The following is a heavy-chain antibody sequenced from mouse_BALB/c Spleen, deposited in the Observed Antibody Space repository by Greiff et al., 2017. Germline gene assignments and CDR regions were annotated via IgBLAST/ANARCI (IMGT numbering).Heavy chain of an antibody. V-gene: IGHV3-6*02. CDR3: ARGDFAWFAY. J-gene: IGHJ3*01. Sequence: ESGPGLVKPSQSLSLTCSVTGYSITRGYYWNWIRQFPGNKLEWMGYISYDGSNNYNPSLKNRISITRDTSKNQFFLKLNSVTTEDTATYYCARGDFAWFAYWGQGTLVTVSA. D-gene: IGHD2-4*01. CDR1: GYSITRGYY. CDR2: ISYDGSN.